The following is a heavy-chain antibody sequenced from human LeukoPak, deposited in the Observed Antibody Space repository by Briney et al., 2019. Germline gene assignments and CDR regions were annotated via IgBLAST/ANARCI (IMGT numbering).Heavy chain of an antibody. CDR3: AKYATGYAPNFDY. CDR1: EFTFETYA. D-gene: IGHD5-12*01. CDR2: IGPSGAVT. J-gene: IGHJ4*02. Sequence: PGGSLRLSCAGSEFTFETYAMTWVSQAPGKGLEWVSVIGPSGAVTHYAESVKGRFTISRDNSKNTLYLQMNSLRVEDTAIYFCAKYATGYAPNFDYWGQGTLVTVSS. V-gene: IGHV3-23*01.